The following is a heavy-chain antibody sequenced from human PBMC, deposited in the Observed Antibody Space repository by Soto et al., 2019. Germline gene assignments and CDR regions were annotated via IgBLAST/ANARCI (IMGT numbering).Heavy chain of an antibody. CDR3: ASRDTRTRDDY. CDR2: IYRTGST. Sequence: SDTLSLTCAVSGGAFTSNNWWTCVRQPQGQGVEWIGEIYRTGSTNYNPSLKSRVTVSLDKSENQFSRKVTSLTAADTAVYHCASRDTRTRDDYWGQGTLVTFS. D-gene: IGHD1-7*01. V-gene: IGHV4-4*02. J-gene: IGHJ4*02. CDR1: GGAFTSNNW.